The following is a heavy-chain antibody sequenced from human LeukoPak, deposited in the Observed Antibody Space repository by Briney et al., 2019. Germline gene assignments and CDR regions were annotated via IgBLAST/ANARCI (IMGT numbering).Heavy chain of an antibody. D-gene: IGHD2-2*01. CDR2: VYPEDGET. V-gene: IGHV1-69-2*01. Sequence: ASVKISCKASGYTLTDYYMHWVPQAPAKGLEWVGRVYPEDGETIYAEKFQGRVTITADTSTDTAYMELSSLRSEDTAVYYCAAQNCSSTSCYEDYYYMDVWGKGTTVTVSS. CDR3: AAQNCSSTSCYEDYYYMDV. CDR1: GYTLTDYY. J-gene: IGHJ6*03.